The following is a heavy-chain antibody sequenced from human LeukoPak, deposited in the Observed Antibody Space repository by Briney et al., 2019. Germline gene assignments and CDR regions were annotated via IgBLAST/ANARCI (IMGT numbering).Heavy chain of an antibody. Sequence: PSETLSLTCTVSGDSITSTSYYWGWIRQPPGKGLEWIGNIYFSGNTFYNPSLKSRVTISADTSKNQFSLTVTSVTAADTAVYYCVTLAYRDDYWGQGTLVTVSS. V-gene: IGHV4-39*07. J-gene: IGHJ4*02. CDR3: VTLAYRDDY. D-gene: IGHD2-21*01. CDR1: GDSITSTSYY. CDR2: IYFSGNT.